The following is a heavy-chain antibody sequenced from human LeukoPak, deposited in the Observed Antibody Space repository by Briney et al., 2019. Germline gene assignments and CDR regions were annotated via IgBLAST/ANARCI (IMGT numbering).Heavy chain of an antibody. Sequence: SVKVSCKASGGTFSSYAISWLRQAPGQGLEWMGGIIPIFGTANYAQKFQGRVTITTDESTSTAYMELSSLRSEETAVYYCARDKGPPYCSGGSCYPGATYFDYWGQGTLVTVSS. D-gene: IGHD2-15*01. V-gene: IGHV1-69*05. J-gene: IGHJ4*02. CDR2: IIPIFGTA. CDR1: GGTFSSYA. CDR3: ARDKGPPYCSGGSCYPGATYFDY.